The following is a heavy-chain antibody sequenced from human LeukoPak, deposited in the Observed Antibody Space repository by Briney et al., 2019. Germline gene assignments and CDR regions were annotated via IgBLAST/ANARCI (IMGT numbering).Heavy chain of an antibody. Sequence: ASVTVSCKASGYTLTGYYMHWVRQAPGQGLEWMGWINPNSGGTNYAQKFQGWVTMTRDTSISTAYMELSRLRSDDTAVYYCARDSWPGDYYYGMDVWGQGTTVTVSS. D-gene: IGHD3-10*01. V-gene: IGHV1-2*04. CDR1: GYTLTGYY. CDR3: ARDSWPGDYYYGMDV. J-gene: IGHJ6*02. CDR2: INPNSGGT.